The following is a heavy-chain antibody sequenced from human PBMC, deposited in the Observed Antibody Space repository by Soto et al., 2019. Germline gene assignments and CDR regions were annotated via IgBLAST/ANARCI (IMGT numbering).Heavy chain of an antibody. J-gene: IGHJ5*02. CDR1: GDAFGTYS. V-gene: IGHV1-69*06. CDR2: IPPMVGST. D-gene: IGHD3-10*01. CDR3: PRDSVTMVGGIIMSWFDP. Sequence: QGQLVQSGAEVKQPGSSVKVSCEASGDAFGTYSISWVRQAPGQGLEWMGGIPPMVGSTNYGQKFQGRVRINADKSTSTVYMELSDMRFEDTAVYYCPRDSVTMVGGIIMSWFDPWGQGTLVTVSS.